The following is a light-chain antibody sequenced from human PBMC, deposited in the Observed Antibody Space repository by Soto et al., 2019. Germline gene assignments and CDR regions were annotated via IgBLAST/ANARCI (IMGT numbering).Light chain of an antibody. CDR2: EVS. CDR1: SSDVGGYNY. CDR3: SSYAGSHNFVV. V-gene: IGLV2-8*01. J-gene: IGLJ2*01. Sequence: QSALTQPPSASGSPGQSVTISCTGTSSDVGGYNYVSWYQQHPGKAPKLMIYEVSKRPSGVPDRFSGSKSGTTASLTVSGLQAEDEADYHCSSYAGSHNFVVFGGGTKLTVL.